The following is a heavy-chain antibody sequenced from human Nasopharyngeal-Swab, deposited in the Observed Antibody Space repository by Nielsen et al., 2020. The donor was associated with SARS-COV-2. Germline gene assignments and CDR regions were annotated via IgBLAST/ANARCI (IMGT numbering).Heavy chain of an antibody. V-gene: IGHV3-23*01. Sequence: GESLKISCAASGFTFSSYAMSWFRQAPGKGLEWVSAISGSGGSTYYADSVKGRFTISRDNSKNTLYLQMNSLRAEDTAVYYCAKGLDYYGSGSYDYWGQGTLVTVSS. D-gene: IGHD3-10*01. CDR2: ISGSGGST. CDR3: AKGLDYYGSGSYDY. CDR1: GFTFSSYA. J-gene: IGHJ4*02.